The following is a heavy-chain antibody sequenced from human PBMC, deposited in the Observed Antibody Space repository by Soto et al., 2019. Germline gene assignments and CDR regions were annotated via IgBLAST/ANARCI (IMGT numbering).Heavy chain of an antibody. CDR1: GFTFSSYS. V-gene: IGHV3-48*01. CDR3: ARDQLYYNDISGRPLNAFDV. Sequence: PGGSLRLSCAASGFTFSSYSMNWVRQAPGKGLEWVSYISSSSSTIYYADSVKGRFTISRDNAKNSLYLQMNSLRAEDTAVYYCARDQLYYNDISGRPLNAFDVWGQGTRVTVSS. J-gene: IGHJ3*01. CDR2: ISSSSSTI. D-gene: IGHD3-22*01.